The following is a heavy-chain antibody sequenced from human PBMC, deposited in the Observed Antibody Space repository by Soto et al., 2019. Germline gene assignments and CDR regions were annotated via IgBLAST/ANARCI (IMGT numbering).Heavy chain of an antibody. CDR1: GFTFSSYS. CDR3: ARDYYKYYDSSGYYRSPAY. Sequence: GGSLRLSCVASGFTFSSYSMVWVRQAPGKGLEWVSYIFVTSAPIYYADSVKGRFTVSRDNAKNTLFLQMNSLRAEDTAVYYCARDYYKYYDSSGYYRSPAYWGQGTLVTVSS. V-gene: IGHV3-48*04. D-gene: IGHD3-22*01. J-gene: IGHJ4*02. CDR2: IFVTSAPI.